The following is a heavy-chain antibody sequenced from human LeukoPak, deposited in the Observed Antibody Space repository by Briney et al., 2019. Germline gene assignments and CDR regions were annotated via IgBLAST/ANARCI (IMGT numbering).Heavy chain of an antibody. D-gene: IGHD5-12*01. Sequence: GGSLRLSCAASGFTFATYAMSWVRQPPGKGLEWVSSISGSADITYYADSVKGRFTISRDNSKNTLYLQMNTLRAEDTAVYFCAKVVRVGYVANWFDPWGQGTLVTVSS. CDR3: AKVVRVGYVANWFDP. CDR2: ISGSADIT. J-gene: IGHJ5*02. CDR1: GFTFATYA. V-gene: IGHV3-23*01.